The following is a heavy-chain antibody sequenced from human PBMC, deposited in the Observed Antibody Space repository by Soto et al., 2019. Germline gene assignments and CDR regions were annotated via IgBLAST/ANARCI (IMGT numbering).Heavy chain of an antibody. V-gene: IGHV1-46*01. CDR3: ARVGGRDSGSYYESWFDP. D-gene: IGHD1-26*01. CDR1: GFSFSDYF. J-gene: IGHJ5*02. CDR2: INPSGGST. Sequence: ASVKVSCKASGFSFSDYFMHWVRQAPGQGLEWMGIINPSGGSTSYAQKFQGRVTMTRDTSTSTVYMELSSLRSEDTAVYYCARVGGRDSGSYYESWFDPWGQGTLVTVSS.